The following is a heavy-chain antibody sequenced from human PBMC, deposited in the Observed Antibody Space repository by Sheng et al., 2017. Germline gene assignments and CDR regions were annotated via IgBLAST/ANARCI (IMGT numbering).Heavy chain of an antibody. CDR3: TTDQVGFGMDV. V-gene: IGHV3-15*01. CDR1: GFTFSNAW. Sequence: EVQLVESGGGLVKPGGSLRLSCAASGFTFSNAWMSWVRQAPGKGLEWVGRIKSKTDGGTADYAAHVKGRFTISRDNSKDMLFLQMNSLKTEDSAVYYRTTDQVGFGMDVWGRGTTVIVSS. CDR2: IKSKTDGGTA. J-gene: IGHJ6*02. D-gene: IGHD1-26*01.